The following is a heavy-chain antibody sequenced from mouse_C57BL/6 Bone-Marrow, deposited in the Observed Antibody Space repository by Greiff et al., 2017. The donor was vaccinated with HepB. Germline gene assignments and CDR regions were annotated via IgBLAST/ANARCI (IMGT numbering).Heavy chain of an antibody. D-gene: IGHD3-3*01. CDR3: ARGCKGYFDY. V-gene: IGHV7-1*01. Sequence: EVKLMESGGGLVQSGRSLRLSCATSGFTFSDFYMEWVRQAPGKGLEWIAASRNKANDYTTEYSASVKGRFIVSRDTSQCILYLQMNALRAEDTAMYYCARGCKGYFDYWGQGTTLTVSS. CDR1: GFTFSDFY. J-gene: IGHJ2*01. CDR2: SRNKANDYTT.